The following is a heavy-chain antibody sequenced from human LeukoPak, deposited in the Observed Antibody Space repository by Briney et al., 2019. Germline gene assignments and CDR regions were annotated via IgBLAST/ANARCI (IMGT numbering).Heavy chain of an antibody. Sequence: ASVKVSCKASGNTFTSYDINWVRQATGRGLEWMGWMNPNSGNTGYAQKFQGRVTITRDTSASTAYMELSSLRSEDTAVYYCARGSPVGWQEMYYFDYWGQGTLVTVSS. CDR2: MNPNSGNT. CDR3: ARGSPVGWQEMYYFDY. J-gene: IGHJ4*02. V-gene: IGHV1-8*01. CDR1: GNTFTSYD.